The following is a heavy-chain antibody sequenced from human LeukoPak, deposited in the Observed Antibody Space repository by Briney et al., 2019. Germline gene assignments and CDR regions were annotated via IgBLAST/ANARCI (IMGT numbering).Heavy chain of an antibody. CDR1: GYTFTGYY. V-gene: IGHV1-18*04. CDR3: ARDSGKLLET. J-gene: IGHJ4*02. Sequence: ASVKVSCKASGYTFTGYYMHWVRQAPGQGLEWMGWISAYNGNTNYAQKLQGRVTMTTDTSTSTAYMELRSLRSDDTAVYYCARDSGKLLETWGQGTLVTVSS. CDR2: ISAYNGNT. D-gene: IGHD2-15*01.